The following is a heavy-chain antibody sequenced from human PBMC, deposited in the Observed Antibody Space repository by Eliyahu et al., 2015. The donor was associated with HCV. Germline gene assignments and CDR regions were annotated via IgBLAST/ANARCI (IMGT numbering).Heavy chain of an antibody. D-gene: IGHD4-17*01. V-gene: IGHV3-15*01. Sequence: EVQLVESGGGWVKPGGSLRLSCAASVFTFSDSWLSWVRQAPGKGMEWVGRIKSKADGGTTDYAAPVKGRFTISTDDSEDTLYLQMNSLTTEDTAVYYCAINYGDKSYFDFWGQGALVTVSS. CDR2: IKSKADGGTT. CDR1: VFTFSDSW. J-gene: IGHJ4*02. CDR3: AINYGDKSYFDF.